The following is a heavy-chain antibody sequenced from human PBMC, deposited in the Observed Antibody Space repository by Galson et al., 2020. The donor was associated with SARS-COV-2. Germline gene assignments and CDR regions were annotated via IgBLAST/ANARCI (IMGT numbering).Heavy chain of an antibody. CDR2: ISDIGYT. Sequence: SQTLSLTCTVSGDSVSRYYWNWIRQSPGKGLEWIGYISDIGYTNYSPSLNSRVTMSIDTSKNQFSLQLRSVTAADTAVYFCARGYSGYDSSGGTDYFYDCMDVWGRGSTVTISS. CDR1: GDSVSRYY. V-gene: IGHV4-59*02. J-gene: IGHJ6*03. CDR3: ARGYSGYDSSGGTDYFYDCMDV. D-gene: IGHD5-12*01.